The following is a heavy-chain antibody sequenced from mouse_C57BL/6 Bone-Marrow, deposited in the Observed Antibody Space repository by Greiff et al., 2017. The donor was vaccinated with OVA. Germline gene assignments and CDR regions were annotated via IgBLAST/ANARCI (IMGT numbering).Heavy chain of an antibody. D-gene: IGHD1-1*01. CDR3: SRNYYGRSQSPGCAY. CDR1: GFSLTSYG. J-gene: IGHJ3*01. CDR2: IWSGGST. Sequence: QVQLQHSGPGLVQPSQCLSITCTVSGFSLTSYGVHWVRQSPGKGLEWLGVIWSGGSTDYNAAFISRLSISKDNSKSQVFFKMNRLQAEDTARYYCSRNYYGRSQSPGCAYWGQGTLVTVSA. V-gene: IGHV2-2*01.